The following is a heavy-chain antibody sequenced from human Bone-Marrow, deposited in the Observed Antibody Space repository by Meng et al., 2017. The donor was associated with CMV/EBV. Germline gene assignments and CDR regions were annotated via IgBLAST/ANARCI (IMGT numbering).Heavy chain of an antibody. Sequence: GSLRLSCTVSGGSISSSSYYWGWIRQPPGKGLEWIGSIYYSGSTYYNPSLKSRVTISVDTSKNQFSLKLSSVTAADTAVYYCASCGGDCPKHFKYFQHWGQGTRVTVYS. D-gene: IGHD2-21*01. CDR3: ASCGGDCPKHFKYFQH. V-gene: IGHV4-39*07. J-gene: IGHJ1*01. CDR2: IYYSGST. CDR1: GGSISSSSYY.